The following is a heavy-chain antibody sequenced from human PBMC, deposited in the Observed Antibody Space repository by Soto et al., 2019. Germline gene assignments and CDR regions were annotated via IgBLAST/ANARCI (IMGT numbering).Heavy chain of an antibody. Sequence: QVQLVQSGAEVKGPGASVKVSCKASGYSLTDHSISWGRQAPGHGLEWWGWISANSGGSDTAQKFEGWVTLTRDTTTNTVNKEMMSLTANDTDVYYCATCREEDTVMGKGMDVWGQGTTVIVSS. CDR2: ISANSGGS. CDR3: ATCREEDTVMGKGMDV. J-gene: IGHJ6*02. CDR1: GYSLTDHS. D-gene: IGHD5-18*01. V-gene: IGHV1-2*04.